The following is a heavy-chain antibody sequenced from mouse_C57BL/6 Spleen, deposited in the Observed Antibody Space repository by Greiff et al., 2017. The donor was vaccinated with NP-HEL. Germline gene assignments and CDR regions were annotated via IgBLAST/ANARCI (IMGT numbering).Heavy chain of an antibody. CDR1: GYAFSSSW. J-gene: IGHJ2*01. Sequence: QVQLKESGPELVKPGASVKISCKASGYAFSSSWMNWVKQRPGKGLEWIGRIYPGDGDTNYNGKFKGKATLTADKSSSTAYMQLSSLTSEDSAVYFCAEYYFDYWGQGTTLTVSS. CDR2: IYPGDGDT. V-gene: IGHV1-82*01. CDR3: AEYYFDY.